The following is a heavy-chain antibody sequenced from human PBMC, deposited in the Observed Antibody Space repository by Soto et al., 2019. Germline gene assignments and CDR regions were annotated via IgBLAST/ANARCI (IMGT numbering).Heavy chain of an antibody. D-gene: IGHD3-22*01. CDR3: AREIYYYDNIGYYPPPGY. Sequence: ASVKVSCKASGYTFTDHYLHWVRQAPGQGLEWMGWINPISGGTDYAQNFQGRVTMTRDTSISTAYMELSSLRSDDTAVYYCAREIYYYDNIGYYPPPGYWGQGTQVTVSS. J-gene: IGHJ4*02. V-gene: IGHV1-2*02. CDR1: GYTFTDHY. CDR2: INPISGGT.